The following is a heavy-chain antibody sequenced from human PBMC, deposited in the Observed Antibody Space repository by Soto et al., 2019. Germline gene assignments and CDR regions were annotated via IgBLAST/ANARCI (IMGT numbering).Heavy chain of an antibody. Sequence: EVKLVESGGVLVQPGGSLRLSCAASGFTVSSNYMTWVRQAPGQGLECVSIIYSSGSTYYADSVKGRFTISRDSSKNTLFLQMNSLRPEDTAVYYCARRHYYGSDWGQGTLVTVSS. CDR3: ARRHYYGSD. CDR2: IYSSGST. D-gene: IGHD3-10*01. J-gene: IGHJ4*02. CDR1: GFTVSSNY. V-gene: IGHV3-66*04.